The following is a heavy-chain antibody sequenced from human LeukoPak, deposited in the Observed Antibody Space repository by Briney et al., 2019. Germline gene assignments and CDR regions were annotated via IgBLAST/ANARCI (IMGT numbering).Heavy chain of an antibody. CDR3: AHSGGQGAFDI. J-gene: IGHJ3*02. Sequence: SLRLSCAASGFTFDDYAMHWVRQTPGKGLEWVSGISRNSGSIGYADSVKGRFTISRDNAKNSLYLQINSLRPDDMALYYCAHSGGQGAFDIWGQGTMVTVSS. V-gene: IGHV3-9*03. CDR2: ISRNSGSI. CDR1: GFTFDDYA. D-gene: IGHD6-19*01.